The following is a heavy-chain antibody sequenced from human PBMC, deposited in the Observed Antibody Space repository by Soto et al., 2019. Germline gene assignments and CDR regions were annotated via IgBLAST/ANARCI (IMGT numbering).Heavy chain of an antibody. CDR2: IIPIFGTA. J-gene: IGHJ4*02. V-gene: IGHV1-69*01. CDR3: ARLAPTVVTHGAASGMGY. Sequence: QVQLVQSGAEVKKPGSSVKVSCKAYGGTFSSYAISWVRQAPGQGLEWMGWIIPIFGTANYAQKFQGRVTITADESTSTAYMELSSLRSEDTAVYYCARLAPTVVTHGAASGMGYWGQGTLVTVSS. D-gene: IGHD4-17*01. CDR1: GGTFSSYA.